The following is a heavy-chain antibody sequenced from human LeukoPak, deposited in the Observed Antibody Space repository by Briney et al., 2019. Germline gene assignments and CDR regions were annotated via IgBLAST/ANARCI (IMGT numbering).Heavy chain of an antibody. V-gene: IGHV4-38-2*02. Sequence: SETLSLTCTVSGYSITSGYYWGWIRPPPGKGLEWFGSIYYSGSTYYNPSLKSRVTISVDTSKNQFSLKLSSVTAADTAIYYCARQGGYCSSTSCFPNYYYFYYYMDVWGKGTTVIVSS. D-gene: IGHD2-2*03. CDR3: ARQGGYCSSTSCFPNYYYFYYYMDV. CDR2: IYYSGST. J-gene: IGHJ6*03. CDR1: GYSITSGYY.